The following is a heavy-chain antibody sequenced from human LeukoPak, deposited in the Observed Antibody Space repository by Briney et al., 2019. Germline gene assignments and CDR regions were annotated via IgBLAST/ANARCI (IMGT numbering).Heavy chain of an antibody. J-gene: IGHJ5*02. Sequence: SETLSLTCTVSGGSISGYSWTWIRQPPGQGLEWIGYFHNSRTTSYNPSLTGRVIISVDTAMDQISLKLNSVTAADTAVYYCARGHLGLSPWGQGTLVTVTS. V-gene: IGHV4-59*01. CDR2: FHNSRTT. CDR1: GGSISGYS. CDR3: ARGHLGLSP. D-gene: IGHD3-10*01.